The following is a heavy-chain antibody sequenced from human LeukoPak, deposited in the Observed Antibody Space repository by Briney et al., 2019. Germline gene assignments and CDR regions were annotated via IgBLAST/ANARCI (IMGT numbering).Heavy chain of an antibody. J-gene: IGHJ2*01. CDR3: ARDKQQLVHLSQAASGSGSWYFDL. Sequence: SETLCLTCTASGGTISSYYWSWIRQPAGKGLEWIGRIYTSGSTNYNPSLKSRVTMSVDTSKNQFSLKLSSVTAADTAVYYCARDKQQLVHLSQAASGSGSWYFDLWGRGTLVTVSS. CDR2: IYTSGST. D-gene: IGHD6-13*01. CDR1: GGTISSYY. V-gene: IGHV4-4*07.